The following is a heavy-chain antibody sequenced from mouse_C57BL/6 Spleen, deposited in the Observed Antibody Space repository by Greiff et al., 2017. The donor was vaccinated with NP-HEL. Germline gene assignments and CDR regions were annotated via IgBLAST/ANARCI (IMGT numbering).Heavy chain of an antibody. CDR2: ISPRSGNT. V-gene: IGHV1-81*01. J-gene: IGHJ4*01. CDR1: GYTFTSYG. D-gene: IGHD3-2*02. CDR3: ARVKDSAQALYAMDY. Sequence: VQLQQSGAELARPGASVKLSCKASGYTFTSYGISWVKQRTGQGLEWIGEISPRSGNTYYNEKFKGTATLTAAKSSSTAYMELRSLTSEDSAFYFCARVKDSAQALYAMDYWGQGTSVTVSS.